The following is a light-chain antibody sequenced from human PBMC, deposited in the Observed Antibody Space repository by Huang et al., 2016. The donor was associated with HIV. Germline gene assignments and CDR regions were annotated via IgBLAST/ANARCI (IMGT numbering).Light chain of an antibody. Sequence: EIVLTQSPATLSLSPGERATLSCRASQSVSSYLAWYQQKPGQAPRRLIYDASNRATGIPARFSGSWSGTDFTLTISSLEPEDFAVYYCQQRSNWRTFGQGTRLEIK. V-gene: IGKV3-11*01. CDR3: QQRSNWRT. CDR2: DAS. J-gene: IGKJ5*01. CDR1: QSVSSY.